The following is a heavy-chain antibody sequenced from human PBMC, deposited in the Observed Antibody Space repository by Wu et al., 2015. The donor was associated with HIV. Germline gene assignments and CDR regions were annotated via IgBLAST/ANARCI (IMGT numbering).Heavy chain of an antibody. Sequence: QVQLVQSGAEVKKPGASVKVSCKASGYTFTSYYMHWVRQAPGQGLEWMGIINPSGGSTSYAQKFQGRVTMTRDTSTSTVYMELSSLRSEDTAVYYCARVYYYDSSARLEADNWFDPWGQGTLVTVSS. J-gene: IGHJ5*02. CDR1: GYTFTSYY. CDR3: ARVYYYDSSARLEADNWFDP. V-gene: IGHV1-46*01. CDR2: INPSGGST. D-gene: IGHD3-22*01.